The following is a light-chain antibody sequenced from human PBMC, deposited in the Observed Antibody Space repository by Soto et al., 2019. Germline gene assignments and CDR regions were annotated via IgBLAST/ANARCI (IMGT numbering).Light chain of an antibody. CDR2: EVS. J-gene: IGLJ2*01. CDR1: SNDVGGYDY. V-gene: IGLV2-14*01. Sequence: QSALTQPASVSGSPGQSITISCSGTSNDVGGYDYVSWYQQHPGKAPKLVIYEVSNRPSWVSNRFSGSKSGNTASLTISGLQPEDEADYYCNSYTSSSTRVFGGGTQLTVL. CDR3: NSYTSSSTRV.